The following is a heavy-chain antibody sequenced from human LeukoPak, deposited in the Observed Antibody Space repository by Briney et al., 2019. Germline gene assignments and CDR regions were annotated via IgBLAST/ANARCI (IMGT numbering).Heavy chain of an antibody. CDR3: ARDAQIAVAGTETPFDY. CDR2: IIPILGVA. Sequence: GASVKVSCKASGGTFSSYAISWVRQAPGQGLEWMGRIIPILGVANYAQKIQGRVTITADKSTSTAYMELSSLRSEDTAVYYCARDAQIAVAGTETPFDYWGQGTLVTVSS. CDR1: GGTFSSYA. D-gene: IGHD6-19*01. V-gene: IGHV1-69*04. J-gene: IGHJ4*02.